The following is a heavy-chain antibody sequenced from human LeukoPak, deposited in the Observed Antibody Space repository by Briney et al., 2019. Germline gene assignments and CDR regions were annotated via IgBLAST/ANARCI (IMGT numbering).Heavy chain of an antibody. J-gene: IGHJ5*02. D-gene: IGHD5-18*01. Sequence: SPTLSLTFAISGDSGSINSAAWSWIRQSPSRGLEWMGRTYYRAKWYNDYAVSGRGTITINPDTSKNPFSLQPNSVTPADTAVYYCARVDTAMVTATFHPGGQGTLVTVYS. CDR3: ARVDTAMVTATFHP. CDR2: TYYRAKWYN. CDR1: GDSGSINSAA. V-gene: IGHV6-1*01.